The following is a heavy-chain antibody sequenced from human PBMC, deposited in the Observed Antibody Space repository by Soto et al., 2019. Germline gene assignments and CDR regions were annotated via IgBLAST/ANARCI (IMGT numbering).Heavy chain of an antibody. J-gene: IGHJ4*02. CDR1: VYTFTTFA. CDR3: ARVPLRDFAVQNDY. Sequence: QVQLVQSGAEVKKPGASVKVSCKASVYTFTTFAIHWVRQAPGQRLEWMGWINTGNGNTKYSQKFQGRVTITRDTSASTAYMELSSLRSEDTAVYYCARVPLRDFAVQNDYWGQGTLVTVSS. CDR2: INTGNGNT. D-gene: IGHD3-9*01. V-gene: IGHV1-3*04.